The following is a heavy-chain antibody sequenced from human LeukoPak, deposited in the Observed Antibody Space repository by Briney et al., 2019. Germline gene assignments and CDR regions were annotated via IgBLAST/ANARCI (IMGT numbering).Heavy chain of an antibody. CDR3: ARHPFGYISVWSHPFDY. Sequence: GESLKISCKGSGYSFTSYWIGWVRQMPGKGLEWMGIIYPGDSDTRYSPSFQGQVTISADKSISTAYLQWSSLKASDTAMYYCARHPFGYISVWSHPFDYWGQRTLVTVSS. CDR2: IYPGDSDT. D-gene: IGHD6-19*01. V-gene: IGHV5-51*01. CDR1: GYSFTSYW. J-gene: IGHJ4*02.